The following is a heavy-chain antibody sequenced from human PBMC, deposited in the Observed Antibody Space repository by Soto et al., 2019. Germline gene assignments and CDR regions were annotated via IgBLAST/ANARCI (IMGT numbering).Heavy chain of an antibody. CDR3: AKSIEAQRILYDYIWGSFAFDI. J-gene: IGHJ3*02. CDR2: ISGSGGST. CDR1: GFTFSCYA. D-gene: IGHD3-16*01. V-gene: IGHV3-23*01. Sequence: EVQLLESGGGLVQPGGSLRLSCAASGFTFSCYAMSWVRQAPGKGLEWVSAISGSGGSTYYADSVKGRFTISRDNSKNTLYLQMNSLRAEDTAVYYCAKSIEAQRILYDYIWGSFAFDIWGQGTMVTVSS.